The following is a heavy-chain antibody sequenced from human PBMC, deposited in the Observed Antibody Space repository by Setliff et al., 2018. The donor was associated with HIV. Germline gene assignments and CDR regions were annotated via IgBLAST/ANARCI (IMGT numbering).Heavy chain of an antibody. CDR3: ARRAADGYNYLYYYYGMDV. CDR2: IIPIFGTT. D-gene: IGHD5-12*01. CDR1: GGTFSSYA. Sequence: GASVKVSCKASGGTFSSYAISWVRQAPGQGLEWMGGIIPIFGTTNYAQKFQGRVTITTDESTSTAYMELSGLRSEDTAVYYCARRAADGYNYLYYYYGMDVWGQGTTVTVSS. J-gene: IGHJ6*02. V-gene: IGHV1-69*05.